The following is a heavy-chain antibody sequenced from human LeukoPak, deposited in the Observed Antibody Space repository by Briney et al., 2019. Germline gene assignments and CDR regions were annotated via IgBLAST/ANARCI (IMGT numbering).Heavy chain of an antibody. J-gene: IGHJ6*02. CDR1: GDSVSSADSY. CDR2: INHSGST. Sequence: PSETLSLTCTVSGDSVSSADSYWSWIRQPPGKGLEWIGEINHSGSTNYNPSLKSRVTISVDTSKNQFSLKLSSVTAADTAVYYCARADGYCSSTSCYYYYGMDVWGQGTTVTVSS. D-gene: IGHD2-2*01. V-gene: IGHV4-34*01. CDR3: ARADGYCSSTSCYYYYGMDV.